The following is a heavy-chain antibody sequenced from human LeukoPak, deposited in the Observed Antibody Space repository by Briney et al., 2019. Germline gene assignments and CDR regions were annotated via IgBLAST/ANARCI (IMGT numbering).Heavy chain of an antibody. J-gene: IGHJ4*02. CDR3: ARLNAARSFDY. CDR2: INHSGST. D-gene: IGHD6-6*01. V-gene: IGHV4-34*01. Sequence: SETLSLTCTVSDDSISDYYRGWIRQPPGKGLEWIGEINHSGSTNYNPSLKSRVTISVDRSKNQFSLKLSSVTAADTAVYYCARLNAARSFDYWGQGTLVTVSS. CDR1: DDSISDYY.